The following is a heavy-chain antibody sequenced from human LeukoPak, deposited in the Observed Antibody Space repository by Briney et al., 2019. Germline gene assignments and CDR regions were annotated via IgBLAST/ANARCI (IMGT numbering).Heavy chain of an antibody. V-gene: IGHV4-39*01. CDR2: IYYSGST. CDR3: ARSNQQLGGMGAFDI. J-gene: IGHJ3*02. D-gene: IGHD6-13*01. CDR1: GGSISSSSYY. Sequence: PSETLSLTCTVSGGSISSSSYYWGWIRQPPGKGLEWIGSIYYSGSTYYNPSLKSRVTISVDTSKNQFSLKLSSVTAADTAVYYCARSNQQLGGMGAFDIWGQGTMVTVSS.